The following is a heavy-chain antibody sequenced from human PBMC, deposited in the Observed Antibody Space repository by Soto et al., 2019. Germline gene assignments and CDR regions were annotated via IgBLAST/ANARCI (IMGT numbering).Heavy chain of an antibody. V-gene: IGHV3-33*01. D-gene: IGHD6-6*01. CDR2: IWYDGSNK. CDR1: GFTFSSYG. CDR3: SSSSNNYYYYGMDV. J-gene: IGHJ6*02. Sequence: PGGSLRLSCAASGFTFSSYGMHWVRQAPGKGLEWVAVIWYDGSNKYYADSVKGRFTISRDNSKNTLYLQMNSLRAEDTAVYYCSSSSNNYYYYGMDVWGQGTTVTVSS.